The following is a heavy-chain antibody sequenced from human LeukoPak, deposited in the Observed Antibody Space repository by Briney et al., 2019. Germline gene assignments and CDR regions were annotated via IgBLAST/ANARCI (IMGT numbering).Heavy chain of an antibody. Sequence: PSETLSLTCTVSGGSISTYYWSWIRQPPGKGLEWIGYIYYTGSTNYNPSLKTRVTISVDTSKNQLSLKMSSVTAADTAVYYCARVGDWNDLVYWGRGTLVTVSS. CDR2: IYYTGST. D-gene: IGHD1-1*01. V-gene: IGHV4-59*01. CDR1: GGSISTYY. J-gene: IGHJ4*02. CDR3: ARVGDWNDLVY.